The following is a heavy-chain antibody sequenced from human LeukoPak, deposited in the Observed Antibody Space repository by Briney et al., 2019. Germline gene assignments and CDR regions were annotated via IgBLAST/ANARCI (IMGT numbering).Heavy chain of an antibody. CDR2: INAGNGNT. CDR1: GYDFSTYG. D-gene: IGHD2-2*01. CDR3: ARSSLPRGEDY. V-gene: IGHV1-3*01. Sequence: RWASVKVSCRTSGYDFSTYGITWVRQAPGQRLEWMGWINAGNGNTKYSQKFQGRVTITRDTSASTAYMELSSLRSEDTAVYYCARSSLPRGEDYWGQGTLVTVSS. J-gene: IGHJ4*02.